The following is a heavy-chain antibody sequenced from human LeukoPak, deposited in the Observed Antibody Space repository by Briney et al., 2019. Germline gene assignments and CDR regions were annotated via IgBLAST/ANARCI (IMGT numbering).Heavy chain of an antibody. J-gene: IGHJ6*02. Sequence: SETLSLTCGVSGGSFSGYLWSWIRQAPGKGLEWIGEINYNGENTNYNPSLKSRVSMSVDTSKNQFSLRLSSVTAADTAVYYCARLPRTNWRNGMDVWGQGTTVTVSS. CDR2: INYNGENT. CDR3: ARLPRTNWRNGMDV. CDR1: GGSFSGYL. V-gene: IGHV4-34*01. D-gene: IGHD7-27*01.